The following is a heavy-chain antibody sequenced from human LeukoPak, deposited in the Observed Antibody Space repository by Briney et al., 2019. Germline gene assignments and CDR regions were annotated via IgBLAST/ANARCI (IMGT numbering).Heavy chain of an antibody. J-gene: IGHJ4*02. CDR2: ISYDGSDE. V-gene: IGHV3-30*04. D-gene: IGHD4-17*01. CDR3: ARAGDTVTTDFDY. CDR1: GFTLSNYK. Sequence: GGSLRLSCAASGFTLSNYKINWVRQTPGKGLEWVAVISYDGSDEYYADSVKGRFTISRDNSKNTLYLHMNSLRAEDTAVYYCARAGDTVTTDFDYWGQGTLVTVSS.